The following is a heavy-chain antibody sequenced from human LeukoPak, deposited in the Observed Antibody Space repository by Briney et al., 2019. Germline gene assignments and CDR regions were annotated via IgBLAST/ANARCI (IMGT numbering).Heavy chain of an antibody. CDR1: GFSFSTYW. D-gene: IGHD3-10*01. Sequence: GGSLRLSCAASGFSFSTYWMTWVRQAPGKGLKWVAHIKPDGSREDYVDSVKGRFTISRDDAKNSLYLQMNNLRVEDTAIYYCARDTWNYLLDYWGQGILVTVSS. CDR2: IKPDGSRE. V-gene: IGHV3-7*01. J-gene: IGHJ4*02. CDR3: ARDTWNYLLDY.